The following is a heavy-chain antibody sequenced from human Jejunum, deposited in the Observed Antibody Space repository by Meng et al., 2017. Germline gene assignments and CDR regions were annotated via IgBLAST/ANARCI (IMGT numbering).Heavy chain of an antibody. V-gene: IGHV3-53*01. J-gene: IGHJ4*02. CDR3: ARDWVAVTD. CDR1: GFAVFTNY. Sequence: GGSLRLSCAASGFAVFTNYMSWVRQAPGKGLEWVSVMYSGGNTYYADSVKGRFTISRDNSKNTLFLPMNGLRVEDTAIYYCARDWVAVTDWGQGTLVTVSS. CDR2: MYSGGNT. D-gene: IGHD6-19*01.